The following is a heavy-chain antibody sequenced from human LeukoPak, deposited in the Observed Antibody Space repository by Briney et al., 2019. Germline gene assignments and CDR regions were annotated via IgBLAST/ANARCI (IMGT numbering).Heavy chain of an antibody. V-gene: IGHV1-2*02. Sequence: GASVKVSCKTSGYIFTGHYLHCVRQAPGQGLEWRGWINPNSGDTNYAQKFQGKISMTADTSTSTAYMELRRLRSDDTAVYYCAKGFDAADYYWGQGGFDFWGQGTKVIVSS. J-gene: IGHJ3*01. CDR3: AKGFDAADYYWGQGGFDF. CDR1: GYIFTGHY. D-gene: IGHD3-16*01. CDR2: INPNSGDT.